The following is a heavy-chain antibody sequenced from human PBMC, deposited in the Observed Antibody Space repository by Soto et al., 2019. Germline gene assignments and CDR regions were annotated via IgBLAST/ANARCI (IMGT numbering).Heavy chain of an antibody. CDR3: ARGYMVRGVLDY. D-gene: IGHD3-10*01. CDR2: INHSGST. CDR1: GGSFSGYY. V-gene: IGHV4-34*01. Sequence: SETLSLTCAVYGGSFSGYYWSWIRQPPGKGLEWVGEINHSGSTNYNPSLKSRVTISVDTSKNQFSLKLSSVTAADTAVYYCARGYMVRGVLDYWGQGTLVTVSS. J-gene: IGHJ4*02.